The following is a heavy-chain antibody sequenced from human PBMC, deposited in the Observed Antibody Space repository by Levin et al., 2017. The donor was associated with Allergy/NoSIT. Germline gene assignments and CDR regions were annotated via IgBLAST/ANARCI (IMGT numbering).Heavy chain of an antibody. CDR1: GFTFSSYG. J-gene: IGHJ4*02. CDR3: AKNGAGADSSSWYRYYFDY. Sequence: GGSLRLSCAASGFTFSSYGMHWVRQAPGKGLEWVAVISYDGSNKYYADSVKGRFTISRDNSKNTLYLQMNSLRAEDTAVYYCAKNGAGADSSSWYRYYFDYWGQGTLVTVSS. D-gene: IGHD6-13*01. CDR2: ISYDGSNK. V-gene: IGHV3-30*18.